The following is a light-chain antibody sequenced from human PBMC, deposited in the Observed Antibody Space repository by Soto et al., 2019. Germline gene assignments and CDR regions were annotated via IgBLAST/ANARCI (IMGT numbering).Light chain of an antibody. Sequence: EIVLTQSPGTLSLSPGERVTLSCRASQSVCSRCLAWDQQKPGQSPRLLIYGASSRATGIPDRFSGSGSGTDFTLTISRLEPEDFAVYYCQHYGTTPWTFGQGTKVGIK. CDR2: GAS. J-gene: IGKJ1*01. CDR3: QHYGTTPWT. CDR1: QSVCSRC. V-gene: IGKV3-20*01.